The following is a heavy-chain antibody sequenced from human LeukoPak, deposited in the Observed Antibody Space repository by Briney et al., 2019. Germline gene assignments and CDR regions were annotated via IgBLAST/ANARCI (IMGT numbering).Heavy chain of an antibody. CDR2: INHSGNT. D-gene: IGHD5-12*01. CDR3: ARLQPLIVSGYDGHY. CDR1: GESFIGYN. V-gene: IGHV4-34*01. J-gene: IGHJ4*02. Sequence: PSETLSLTCAVYGESFIGYNWTWIRQPPGKGLEWIGEINHSGNTNYSPSLKSRVTLSVDTSKNQFSLRLNSVTAADTAVYYCARLQPLIVSGYDGHYWGQGTLVTVSS.